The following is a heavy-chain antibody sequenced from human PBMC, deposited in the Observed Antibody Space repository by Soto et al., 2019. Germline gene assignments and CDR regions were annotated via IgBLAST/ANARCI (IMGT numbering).Heavy chain of an antibody. CDR1: GDSVSSNSAA. CDR3: ARGPEYFNSSGVDY. Sequence: QVQLQQSGPGLVKPSQTLSLTCAISGDSVSSNSAAWNWIRQSPSRGLEWLGRTYYRSKLYNDYAVSVNSRITINPDTSNIQFSLQLNSVTPEDTAIYYCARGPEYFNSSGVDYWGQGTLVTVSS. D-gene: IGHD6-6*01. J-gene: IGHJ4*02. V-gene: IGHV6-1*01. CDR2: TYYRSKLYN.